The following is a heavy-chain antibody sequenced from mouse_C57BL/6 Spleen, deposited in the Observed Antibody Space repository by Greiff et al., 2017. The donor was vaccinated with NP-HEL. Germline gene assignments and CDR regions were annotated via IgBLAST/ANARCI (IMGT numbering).Heavy chain of an antibody. CDR3: AREAIYYGSSH. CDR2: IYPRSGNT. CDR1: GYTFTSYG. J-gene: IGHJ3*01. V-gene: IGHV1-81*01. Sequence: QVQLQQSGAELARPGASVKLSCKASGYTFTSYGISWVKQRTGQGLEWIGEIYPRSGNTYYNEKFKGKATLTADKSSSTAYMELRSLTSEDSAVYFCAREAIYYGSSHWGQGTLVTVSA. D-gene: IGHD1-1*01.